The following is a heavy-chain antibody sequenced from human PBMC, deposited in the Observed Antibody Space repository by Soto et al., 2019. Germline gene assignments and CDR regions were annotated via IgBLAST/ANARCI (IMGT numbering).Heavy chain of an antibody. CDR1: GYTLTELS. V-gene: IGHV1-24*01. Sequence: ASVKVSCKVCGYTLTELSMHWVRQAPGKGLEWMGGFDPEDGETIYAQKFQGRVTMTEDTSTDTAYMELSSLRSEDTAVYYCATGSSGGYYYDYWGQGTLVTVSS. CDR2: FDPEDGET. D-gene: IGHD6-6*01. CDR3: ATGSSGGYYYDY. J-gene: IGHJ4*02.